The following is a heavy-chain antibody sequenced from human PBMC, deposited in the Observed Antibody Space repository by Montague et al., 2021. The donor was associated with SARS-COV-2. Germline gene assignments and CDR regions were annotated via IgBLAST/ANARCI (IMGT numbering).Heavy chain of an antibody. CDR3: ARVAGGYYHDSSAYFDY. Sequence: SETLSLTCAVYGGSFSGYYWSWIRQPPGKGLEWIGEINQSGSTNXXPSLKSQVTLSVDTSKKQFSLKLSSLTAADTAVYYCARVAGGYYHDSSAYFDYWGQGSLVTVSS. J-gene: IGHJ4*02. CDR2: INQSGST. CDR1: GGSFSGYY. V-gene: IGHV4-34*01. D-gene: IGHD3-22*01.